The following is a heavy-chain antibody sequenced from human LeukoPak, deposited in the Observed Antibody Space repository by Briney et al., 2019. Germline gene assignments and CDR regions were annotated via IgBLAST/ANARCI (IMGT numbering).Heavy chain of an antibody. V-gene: IGHV3-30*18. Sequence: GGSLRLSCAASGFTFSSYGMHWVRQAPGKGLEWVAVISYDGSNKYYADSVKGRFTISRDNSKNTLYLQMNSLRAEGTAVYYCAKDPGYSYGYEGVDYWGQGTLVTVSS. J-gene: IGHJ4*02. CDR1: GFTFSSYG. CDR3: AKDPGYSYGYEGVDY. CDR2: ISYDGSNK. D-gene: IGHD5-18*01.